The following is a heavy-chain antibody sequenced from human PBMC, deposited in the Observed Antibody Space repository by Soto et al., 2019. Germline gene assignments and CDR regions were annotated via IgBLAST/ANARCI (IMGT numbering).Heavy chain of an antibody. CDR3: AREPLTQAHCSGGSSYQNWYFDL. Sequence: PSETLSLTCTVSGGSISSGGYYWSWIRQHPGKGLEWIGYIYYSGSTYYNPSLKSRVTISVDTSKNQFSLKLSSVTAADTAVYYCAREPLTQAHCSGGSSYQNWYFDLWGRGTLVTVSS. CDR2: IYYSGST. J-gene: IGHJ2*01. CDR1: GGSISSGGYY. V-gene: IGHV4-31*03. D-gene: IGHD2-15*01.